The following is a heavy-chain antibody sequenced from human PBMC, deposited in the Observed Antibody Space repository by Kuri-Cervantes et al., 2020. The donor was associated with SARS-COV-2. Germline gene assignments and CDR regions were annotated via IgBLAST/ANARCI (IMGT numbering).Heavy chain of an antibody. D-gene: IGHD3-3*01. Sequence: SVKVSCKASGGTFSSYALSWVRQAPGQGLVWMGGIIPIFGTPNYAQKLQGRVTMTTDTSTSTAYMELRSLRSDDTAVYYCARGGNYDFWSGSPPPYYMDVWGKGTTVTVSS. CDR3: ARGGNYDFWSGSPPPYYMDV. V-gene: IGHV1-69*05. CDR2: IIPIFGTP. J-gene: IGHJ6*03. CDR1: GGTFSSYA.